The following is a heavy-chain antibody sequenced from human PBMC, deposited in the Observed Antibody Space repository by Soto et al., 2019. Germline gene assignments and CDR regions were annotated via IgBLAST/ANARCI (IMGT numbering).Heavy chain of an antibody. Sequence: SQTLSLTCAISWDSVSSNSAAWNWIRQSPSRGLEWLGRTYYRSKWYNDYAVSVKSRITINPDTSKNQFSLQLNSVTPEDMAVYYCARDTSSSGWNRNYYFDYWGQGILVTVS. CDR1: WDSVSSNSAA. D-gene: IGHD6-19*01. V-gene: IGHV6-1*01. J-gene: IGHJ4*02. CDR3: ARDTSSSGWNRNYYFDY. CDR2: TYYRSKWYN.